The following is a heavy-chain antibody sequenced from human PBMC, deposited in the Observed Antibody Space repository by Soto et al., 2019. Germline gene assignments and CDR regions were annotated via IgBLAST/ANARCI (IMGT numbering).Heavy chain of an antibody. J-gene: IGHJ6*03. CDR2: ISSSGSTI. Sequence: GGSLRLSCAAPGFTFSDYYMSWIRQAPGKGLEWVSYISSSGSTIYYADSVKGRFTISRDNAKNSLYLQMNSLRAEDTAVYYCARVPRYCSGGSCYSRRYYYMDVWGKGTTVTVSS. CDR1: GFTFSDYY. V-gene: IGHV3-11*01. CDR3: ARVPRYCSGGSCYSRRYYYMDV. D-gene: IGHD2-15*01.